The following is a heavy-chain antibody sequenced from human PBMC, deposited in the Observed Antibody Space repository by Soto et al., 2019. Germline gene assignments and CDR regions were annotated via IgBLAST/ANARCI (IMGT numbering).Heavy chain of an antibody. D-gene: IGHD3-3*01. CDR3: TRHGTYDCWSGYYTGGLRSSFDI. Sequence: QLQLQESGPGLVKPSETLSLTCTVSGGSISSSSYYWGWIRQPPGKGLEWIGSIYSSRSTYYNPSLKSRVTISVETSKTQFSLKLSSVTAADTAVYYCTRHGTYDCWSGYYTGGLRSSFDIWVLGRMVTVSS. CDR2: IYSSRST. CDR1: GGSISSSSYY. J-gene: IGHJ3*02. V-gene: IGHV4-39*01.